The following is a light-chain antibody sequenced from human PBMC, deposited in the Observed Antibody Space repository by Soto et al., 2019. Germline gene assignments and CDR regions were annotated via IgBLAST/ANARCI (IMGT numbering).Light chain of an antibody. J-gene: IGLJ2*01. CDR1: SSNIGAGYD. V-gene: IGLV1-40*01. CDR3: QSYDSSLSVV. Sequence: QSVLTQPPSVSGAPGQRVTISCTRSSSNIGAGYDVHWYQQLPGTAPKLLIYGNSTRPSGVPDRFSGSKSGTSASLAITGLQAEDEADYYCQSYDSSLSVVFGGGTKLTVL. CDR2: GNS.